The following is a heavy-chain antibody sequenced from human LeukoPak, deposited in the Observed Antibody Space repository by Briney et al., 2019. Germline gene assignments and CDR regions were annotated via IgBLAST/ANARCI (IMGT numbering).Heavy chain of an antibody. CDR1: GGSISSSSYY. D-gene: IGHD3-22*01. V-gene: IGHV4-39*02. J-gene: IGHJ5*02. CDR3: ARDKAMINP. Sequence: SETLSLTCTVSGGSISSSSYYWGWIRQPPGKGLEWIGSIYYSGSTYYNPSLKSRVTISVDTSKNQFSLKLSSVTAADTAVYYCARDKAMINPWGQGTLVTVSS. CDR2: IYYSGST.